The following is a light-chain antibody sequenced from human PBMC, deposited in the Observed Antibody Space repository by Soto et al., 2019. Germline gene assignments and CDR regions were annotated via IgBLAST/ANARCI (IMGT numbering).Light chain of an antibody. CDR2: EVN. V-gene: IGLV2-8*01. CDR1: SSDVGGYSY. J-gene: IGLJ3*02. Sequence: QSALTQPPSASGSPGQSVTISCTGTSSDVGGYSYVSWYQLHPGKAPKLMIHEVNKRPAGVPDRFSGSRSGNTASLTVSGLQAEDEADYYCSSYAGYNSFVFGGGTKLTVL. CDR3: SSYAGYNSFV.